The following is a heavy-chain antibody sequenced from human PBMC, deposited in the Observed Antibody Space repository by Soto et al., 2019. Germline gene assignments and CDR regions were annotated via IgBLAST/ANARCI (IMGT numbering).Heavy chain of an antibody. CDR3: ASLYSSSWRIDY. J-gene: IGHJ4*02. D-gene: IGHD6-13*01. Sequence: PGGSLRLSCAASGFTFSDHYMDWVRQAPGKGLEWVSYISSSSSYTNYADSVKGRFTISRDNAKNSLYLQMNSLRAEDTAVYYCASLYSSSWRIDYWGQGTLVTVSS. CDR1: GFTFSDHY. V-gene: IGHV3-11*06. CDR2: ISSSSSYT.